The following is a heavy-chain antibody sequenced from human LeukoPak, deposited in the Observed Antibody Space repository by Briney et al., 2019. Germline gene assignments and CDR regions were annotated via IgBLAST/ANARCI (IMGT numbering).Heavy chain of an antibody. V-gene: IGHV1-69*05. CDR2: IIPIFGTA. CDR1: GGTFSSYA. J-gene: IGHJ6*03. Sequence: SVKVSCKASGGTFSSYAISWVRQAPGQGLEWMGGIIPIFGTANYAQKFQGRVTITTDESTSTAYMELSSLRSEDTAVYHCARDRRGFQGRYYYYYMDVWGKGTTVTVSS. CDR3: ARDRRGFQGRYYYYYMDV. D-gene: IGHD3-10*01.